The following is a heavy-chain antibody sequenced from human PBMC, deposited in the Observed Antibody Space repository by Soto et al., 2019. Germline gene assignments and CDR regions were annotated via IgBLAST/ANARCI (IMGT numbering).Heavy chain of an antibody. CDR2: ISTSGHNT. D-gene: IGHD3-10*01. V-gene: IGHV3-23*01. CDR1: GFTLGSYA. Sequence: EVQMLESRGGLVQPGGSLRLSCAASGFTLGSYATSWVRQAPGKGLEWVSGISTSGHNTYYADSVKGRFTISRDNSKSTLYLQMNSLRAEDTAVYYCAKALGEYLYFFDYWGQGILVTVSS. J-gene: IGHJ4*02. CDR3: AKALGEYLYFFDY.